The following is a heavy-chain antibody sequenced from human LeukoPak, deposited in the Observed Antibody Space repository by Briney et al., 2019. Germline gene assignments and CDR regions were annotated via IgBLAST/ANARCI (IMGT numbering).Heavy chain of an antibody. CDR3: ARWGSIAVARFDY. Sequence: SETLSLTCTVSGGSISNYYWSWIRQPPGKGLEWIGYIYYTGSTNYNPSLTSGGNISVDTSKNQFSLNLTSVTAADTAVYYCARWGSIAVARFDYWGQGTLVTVSS. CDR2: IYYTGST. V-gene: IGHV4-59*01. CDR1: GGSISNYY. D-gene: IGHD6-6*01. J-gene: IGHJ4*02.